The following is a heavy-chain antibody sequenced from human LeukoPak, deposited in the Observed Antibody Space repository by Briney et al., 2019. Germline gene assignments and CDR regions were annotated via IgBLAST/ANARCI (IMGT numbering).Heavy chain of an antibody. V-gene: IGHV1-2*04. Sequence: ASVKVSCKASGYTFTGYYMHWVRQAPGQGLEWMGWINPNSGGTNYAQKFQGWVTMTRDTSISTAYMELSRLRSDDTAVYYCARAGTVEMTPLDYWGQGTVVTVSS. CDR1: GYTFTGYY. D-gene: IGHD5-24*01. CDR3: ARAGTVEMTPLDY. J-gene: IGHJ4*02. CDR2: INPNSGGT.